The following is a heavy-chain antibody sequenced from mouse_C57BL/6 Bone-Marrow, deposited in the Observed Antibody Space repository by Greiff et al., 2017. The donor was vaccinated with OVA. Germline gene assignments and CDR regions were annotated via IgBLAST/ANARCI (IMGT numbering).Heavy chain of an antibody. J-gene: IGHJ1*03. CDR1: GYTFTDYY. CDR3: ARSLTVDTLYWYFDV. Sequence: EVQLQESGPVLVKPGASVKMSCKASGYTFTDYYMNWVKQSHGKSLEWIGVINPYNGGTSYNQKFKGKATLTVDKSSSTAYMELNSLTSEDSAVYYCARSLTVDTLYWYFDVWGTGTTVTVSS. V-gene: IGHV1-19*01. CDR2: INPYNGGT. D-gene: IGHD4-1*01.